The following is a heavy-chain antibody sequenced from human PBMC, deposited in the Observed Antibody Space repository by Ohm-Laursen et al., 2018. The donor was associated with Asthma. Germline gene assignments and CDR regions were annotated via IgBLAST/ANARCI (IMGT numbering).Heavy chain of an antibody. D-gene: IGHD1-26*01. Sequence: GSLRLSRSASGVAFTDSWMSWVRQLPGGSLEWVAKINPLGYEKYYMDSVRGRFTVSRDNAKNSMYLEMNSLRVEDTAVYYCVTDAWWSYVHWGLGTLVTVSS. J-gene: IGHJ4*02. V-gene: IGHV3-7*01. CDR2: INPLGYEK. CDR3: VTDAWWSYVH. CDR1: GVAFTDSW.